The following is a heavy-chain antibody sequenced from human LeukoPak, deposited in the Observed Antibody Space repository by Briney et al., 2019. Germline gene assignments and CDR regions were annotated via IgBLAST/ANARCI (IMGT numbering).Heavy chain of an antibody. Sequence: GGCLRLACAASGFTFSSYGMHWVRQAPGKGLEWVAFIRYDGSNKYYADSVKGRFTISRDTSKNTLYMQMNSQRDEHTAVHYCAKDPSHVVTEHFAYLGQGTLVTVSS. J-gene: IGHJ4*02. CDR2: IRYDGSNK. CDR1: GFTFSSYG. D-gene: IGHD4-23*01. V-gene: IGHV3-30*02. CDR3: AKDPSHVVTEHFAY.